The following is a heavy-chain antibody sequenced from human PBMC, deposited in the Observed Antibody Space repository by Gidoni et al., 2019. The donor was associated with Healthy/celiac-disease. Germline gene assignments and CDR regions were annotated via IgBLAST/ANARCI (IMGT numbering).Heavy chain of an antibody. V-gene: IGHV3-23*01. D-gene: IGHD4-17*01. J-gene: IGHJ4*02. Sequence: EVQLLESGGGLVQPGGSLRLSCAASGFTFSSYAMSWVRQAPGKGLEWVSAISGSGGSTYYADSVKGRFTISRDNSKNTLYLQMNSLRAEDTAVYYCAKDRPLGGYGDYVFDYWGQGTLVTVSS. CDR3: AKDRPLGGYGDYVFDY. CDR1: GFTFSSYA. CDR2: ISGSGGST.